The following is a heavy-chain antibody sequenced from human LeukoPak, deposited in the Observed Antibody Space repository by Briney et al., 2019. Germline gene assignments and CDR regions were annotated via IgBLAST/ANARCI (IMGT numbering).Heavy chain of an antibody. V-gene: IGHV1-69*06. CDR2: IIPIFGTA. CDR1: GGTFSSYA. J-gene: IGHJ4*02. CDR3: ARVARAAAGTNFDY. Sequence: SVKVSCKASGGTFSSYAISWVRQAPGQGLEWMGGIIPIFGTANYAQKFQGRVTITADKSTSTAYMELSSLRSEDTAVYYCARVARAAAGTNFDYWGQGTLVTVSS. D-gene: IGHD6-13*01.